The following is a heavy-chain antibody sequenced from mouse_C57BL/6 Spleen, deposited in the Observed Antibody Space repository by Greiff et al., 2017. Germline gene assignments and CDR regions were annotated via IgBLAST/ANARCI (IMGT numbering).Heavy chain of an antibody. CDR3: ARSYDGYYGAMDY. D-gene: IGHD2-3*01. CDR2: INPNNGGT. Sequence: EVQLLQSGPELVKPGASVKIPCKASGYTFTDYNMDWVKQSHGKSLEWIGDINPNNGGTIYNQKFKGKATLTVDKSSSTAYMELRSLTSEDTAVYYCARSYDGYYGAMDYWGQGTSVTVSS. V-gene: IGHV1-18*01. CDR1: GYTFTDYN. J-gene: IGHJ4*01.